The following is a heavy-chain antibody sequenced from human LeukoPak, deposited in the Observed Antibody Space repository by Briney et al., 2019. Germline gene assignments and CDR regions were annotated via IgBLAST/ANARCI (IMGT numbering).Heavy chain of an antibody. J-gene: IGHJ5*02. CDR1: GGSISGYY. D-gene: IGHD3/OR15-3a*01. CDR2: IYYSGST. V-gene: IGHV4-59*08. Sequence: PSETLSLTCTVSGGSISGYYWSWIRQPPGKGLEWIGYIYYSGSTNYNPSLKSRVTISVDTSKNQFSLKLSSVTAADTAVYYCARVHPPFTRTGFDPWGQGTLVTVSS. CDR3: ARVHPPFTRTGFDP.